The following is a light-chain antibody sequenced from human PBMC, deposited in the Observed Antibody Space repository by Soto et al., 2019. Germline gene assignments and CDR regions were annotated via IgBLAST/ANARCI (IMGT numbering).Light chain of an antibody. CDR1: QSVNSR. CDR3: QQYHNWPSWT. J-gene: IGKJ1*01. CDR2: DAS. Sequence: EIVMTQSPATLSVSPGERATLSCRASQSVNSRLAWYQQQPGQAPRLLIYDASTRAAGVPARFSGSGSGTGFTLTISSLQSEDFAVYHCQQYHNWPSWTFGQGTKVDIK. V-gene: IGKV3-15*01.